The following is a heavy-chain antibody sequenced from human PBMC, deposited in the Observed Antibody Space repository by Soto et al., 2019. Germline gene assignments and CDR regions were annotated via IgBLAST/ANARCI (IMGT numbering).Heavy chain of an antibody. Sequence: GASVKVSCKASGGTFSSYAISWVRQAPGQGLEWMGGIIPIFGTANYAQKFQGRVTITADESTSTAYMELSSLRSEDTAFYYCAKALYGSSSSPIDFWGQGTLVTVSS. CDR1: GGTFSSYA. J-gene: IGHJ1*01. CDR3: AKALYGSSSSPIDF. D-gene: IGHD6-13*01. V-gene: IGHV1-69*13. CDR2: IIPIFGTA.